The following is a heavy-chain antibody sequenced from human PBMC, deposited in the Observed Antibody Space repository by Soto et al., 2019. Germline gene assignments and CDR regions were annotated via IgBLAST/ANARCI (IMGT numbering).Heavy chain of an antibody. CDR2: ISAHNGKT. CDR3: ARGRDVDY. V-gene: IGHV1-18*01. CDR1: GYTLTSYG. Sequence: QVHLLQSGAEVKKPGASLKVSCKGSGYTLTSYGITWVRQAPGKGLEWMGWISAHNGKTNYAQKLQGRVTVTRDTSTSAAYRELRSLRSDDAAVYCCARGRDVDYWGQGALVPVSS. J-gene: IGHJ4*02.